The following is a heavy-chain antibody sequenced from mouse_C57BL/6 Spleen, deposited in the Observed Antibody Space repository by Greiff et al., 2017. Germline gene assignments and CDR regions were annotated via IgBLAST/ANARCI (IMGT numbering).Heavy chain of an antibody. J-gene: IGHJ3*01. D-gene: IGHD2-2*01. V-gene: IGHV2-6*01. Sequence: VQRVESGPGLVAPSQSLSITCTVSGFSLTSYGLDCVRQSPGKGLEWLGVIWGVGSTNYNSALKSRLSISKDNSKSQVFLKMNSLQTDDTAMYYCASGGNGYDGAWFAYWGQGTLVTVSA. CDR1: GFSLTSYG. CDR3: ASGGNGYDGAWFAY. CDR2: IWGVGST.